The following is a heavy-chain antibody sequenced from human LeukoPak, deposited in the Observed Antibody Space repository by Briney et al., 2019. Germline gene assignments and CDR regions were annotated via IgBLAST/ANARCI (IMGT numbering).Heavy chain of an antibody. J-gene: IGHJ4*02. V-gene: IGHV4-4*02. CDR2: IYHSGST. CDR3: ASLVVVAATIYFDY. CDR1: GGSISSSNW. Sequence: SETLSLTCAVSGGSISSSNWWSWVRQPPGKGLEWIGEIYHSGSTNYNPSLKSRVTISVDKSKNQFSLKLSSVTAADTAVYYCASLVVVAATIYFDYWGQGTVVTVSS. D-gene: IGHD2-15*01.